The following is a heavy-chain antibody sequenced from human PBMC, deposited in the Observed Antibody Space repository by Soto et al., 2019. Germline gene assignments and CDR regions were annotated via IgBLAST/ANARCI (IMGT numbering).Heavy chain of an antibody. D-gene: IGHD4-17*01. Sequence: GGSLRLSCAASGFTFSSHSMNWVRQAPGKGLEWVSGINRHGGSTGYADSVKGRFTISKDNAKNSLHLHMNSLRAEDTAFYYCARTTGYYGDFFDYWGQGTLVTVSS. J-gene: IGHJ4*02. CDR1: GFTFSSHS. CDR2: INRHGGST. V-gene: IGHV3-20*04. CDR3: ARTTGYYGDFFDY.